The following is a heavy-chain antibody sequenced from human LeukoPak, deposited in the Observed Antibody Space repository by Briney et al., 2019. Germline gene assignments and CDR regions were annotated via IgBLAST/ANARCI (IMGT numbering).Heavy chain of an antibody. J-gene: IGHJ2*01. CDR3: TREDNWYFDL. V-gene: IGHV3-11*05. CDR1: GFTFSDYY. Sequence: PWGSLRLSCTASGFTFSDYYMTWIRQAPGKGLEWLSYVSTDSTYTNYADSVKGRFTISRDNAKSSLYLQLNSLTAEDTAVYYCTREDNWYFDLWGRGTLVTVSS. CDR2: VSTDSTYT.